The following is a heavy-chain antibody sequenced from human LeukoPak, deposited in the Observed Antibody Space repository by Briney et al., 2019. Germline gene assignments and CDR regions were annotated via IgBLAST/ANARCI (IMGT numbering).Heavy chain of an antibody. Sequence: GGSLRLSCAASGFTFSSYWMHWVRQDPGKGLVWVSRINRDGSRTNYADSVKGRFTISRDNAKNTLYLQMNSLRAEDAAVYYCARDKEVATTADLGYWGQGTLVTVSS. V-gene: IGHV3-74*01. CDR2: INRDGSRT. D-gene: IGHD5-24*01. CDR3: ARDKEVATTADLGY. J-gene: IGHJ4*02. CDR1: GFTFSSYW.